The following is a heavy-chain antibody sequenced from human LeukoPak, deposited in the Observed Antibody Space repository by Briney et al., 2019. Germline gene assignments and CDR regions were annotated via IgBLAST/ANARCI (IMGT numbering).Heavy chain of an antibody. CDR1: GGTFSSYA. J-gene: IGHJ4*02. D-gene: IGHD3-10*01. V-gene: IGHV1-69*13. CDR2: IIPIFGTA. Sequence: GASVKVSCKASGGTFSSYAISWVRQAPGQGLEWMGGIIPIFGTANYAQKFQGRVTITADESTSTAYMELSSLRSEDTAVYYCASRGSGSPDTPADYWGQGTLVTVSS. CDR3: ASRGSGSPDTPADY.